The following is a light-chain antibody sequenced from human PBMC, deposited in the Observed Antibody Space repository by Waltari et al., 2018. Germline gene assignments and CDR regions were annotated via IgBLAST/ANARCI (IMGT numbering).Light chain of an antibody. CDR2: DAS. CDR3: QQCASSPLT. CDR1: QTVSKNY. V-gene: IGKV3-20*01. J-gene: IGKJ4*01. Sequence: EIVLTQSPGTLSLSPGERATLSCRASQTVSKNYLAWYQQKPGQAPRLLIDDASNRDTGIPDRFSGSGSGTDFTLTISRLEPEDFAVYYCQQCASSPLTVGGGTKVEI.